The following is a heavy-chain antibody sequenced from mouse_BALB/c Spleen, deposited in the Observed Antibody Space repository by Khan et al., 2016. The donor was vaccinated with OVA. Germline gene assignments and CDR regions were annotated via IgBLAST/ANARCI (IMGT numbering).Heavy chain of an antibody. D-gene: IGHD1-1*01. CDR1: GYSITSNYA. CDR3: ARGNSYGYALDY. J-gene: IGHJ4*01. V-gene: IGHV3-2*02. Sequence: EVQLQESGPGLVKPSQSLSLTCTVNGYSITSNYAWNWIRQFPGNKLEWMGYISYSGSTNYNPSLKSRLSITRDTSKNQFFLLLHSVTTEDSATYYCARGNSYGYALDYWGQGTSVTVSS. CDR2: ISYSGST.